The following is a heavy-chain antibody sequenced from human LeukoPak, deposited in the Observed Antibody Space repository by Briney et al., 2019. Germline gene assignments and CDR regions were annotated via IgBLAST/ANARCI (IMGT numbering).Heavy chain of an antibody. V-gene: IGHV4-34*01. CDR1: GGSFSGYY. Sequence: SETLSLTCAVYGGSFSGYYWSRIRQPPGKGLEWVGEINHSGSTNYNPSLKSRVTISVDTSKNQFSLKLSSVTAADTAVYYCARAYVWGSYRYSPYYFDYWGQGTLVTVSS. CDR3: ARAYVWGSYRYSPYYFDY. J-gene: IGHJ4*02. CDR2: INHSGST. D-gene: IGHD3-16*02.